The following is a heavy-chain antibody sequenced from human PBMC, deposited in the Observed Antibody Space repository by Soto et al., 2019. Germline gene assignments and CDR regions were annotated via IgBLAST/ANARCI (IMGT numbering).Heavy chain of an antibody. J-gene: IGHJ4*02. V-gene: IGHV3-23*01. D-gene: IGHD4-17*01. CDR2: ISVSGGIT. CDR1: GFTFSNHA. Sequence: GGSLRLSCAASGFTFSNHAMTWVHQAPGKGLEWVSAISVSGGITYYADSVKGRFTISRDNSKDTLYLQMNSLRAEDTAIYYCAKDKSRGFTVTADYWGQGTLVTVSS. CDR3: AKDKSRGFTVTADY.